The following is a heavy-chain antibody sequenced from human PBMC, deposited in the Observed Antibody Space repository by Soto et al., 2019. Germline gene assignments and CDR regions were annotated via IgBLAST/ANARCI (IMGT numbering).Heavy chain of an antibody. J-gene: IGHJ4*02. CDR3: ARVRYCGGGSCGFDY. CDR2: IYHSGST. CDR1: GYSISSGYY. V-gene: IGHV4-38-2*01. D-gene: IGHD2-15*01. Sequence: SETLSLTCGVSGYSISSGYYWGWIRQPPGKGLEWIGSIYHSGSTYYNPSLKSRVTISVDTSKNQFSLKLSSVTAADTAVYYCARVRYCGGGSCGFDYWGQGTLVTVSS.